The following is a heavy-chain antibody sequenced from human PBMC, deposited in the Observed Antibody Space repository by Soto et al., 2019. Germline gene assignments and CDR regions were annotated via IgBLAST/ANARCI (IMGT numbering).Heavy chain of an antibody. D-gene: IGHD6-13*01. CDR2: ISGSGGST. CDR1: GFTFSSYA. J-gene: IGHJ6*02. V-gene: IGHV3-23*01. Sequence: EVQLLESGGGLVQPGGSLRLSCAASGFTFSSYAMSWVRQAPGKGLEWVSAISGSGGSTYYADSVKGRFTISRDNSKNTVYLQMNSLRAEDTAVYYCAKARAGPYYYYGMDVWGQGTTVTVSS. CDR3: AKARAGPYYYYGMDV.